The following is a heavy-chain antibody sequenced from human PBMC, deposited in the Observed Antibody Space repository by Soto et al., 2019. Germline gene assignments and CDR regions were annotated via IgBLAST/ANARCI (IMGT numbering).Heavy chain of an antibody. CDR1: GFTFGDYA. Sequence: PGGSLRLSCTASGFTFGDYAMSWFRQAPGKGLEWVGFIRSKAYGGTTEYAASVKGRFTISRDDSKSIAYLQMNSLKTEDTAVYYCTSQSYSPPVFDYYYYGMDVWGQGTTVTVSS. CDR2: IRSKAYGGTT. D-gene: IGHD3-3*01. V-gene: IGHV3-49*03. CDR3: TSQSYSPPVFDYYYYGMDV. J-gene: IGHJ6*02.